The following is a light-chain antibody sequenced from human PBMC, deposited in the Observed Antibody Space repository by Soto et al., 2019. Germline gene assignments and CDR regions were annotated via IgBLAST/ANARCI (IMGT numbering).Light chain of an antibody. J-gene: IGLJ1*01. Sequence: SYELTQPPSVSVAPGQTATITCGGNNIGSKSVNWYQQKPGRAPVLVISNDVDRPAGIPERISGSNSGNTATLTITRVEAGDEANYFCQVWDVNTYHYVFGTGTKLTVL. CDR1: NIGSKS. V-gene: IGLV3-21*02. CDR3: QVWDVNTYHYV. CDR2: NDV.